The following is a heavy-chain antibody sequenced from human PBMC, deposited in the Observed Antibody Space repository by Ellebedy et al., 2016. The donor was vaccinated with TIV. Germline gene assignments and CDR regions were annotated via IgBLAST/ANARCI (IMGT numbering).Heavy chain of an antibody. CDR2: IYPGGGT. D-gene: IGHD1-1*01. CDR3: GSDPGGGGADSDNWFDP. V-gene: IGHV3-66*01. Sequence: PGGSLRLSCTASGFNVSTFFMSWVRQAPGQGLEWVSVIYPGGGTNNSDTVEGRFTVSRDTSTNTIYLQMNSLRGEDTAVYYCGSDPGGGGADSDNWFDPWGQGTLVTVSS. CDR1: GFNVSTFF. J-gene: IGHJ5*02.